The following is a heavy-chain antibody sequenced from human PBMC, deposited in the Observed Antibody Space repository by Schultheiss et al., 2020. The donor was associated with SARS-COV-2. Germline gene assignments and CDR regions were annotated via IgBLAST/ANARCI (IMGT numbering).Heavy chain of an antibody. V-gene: IGHV3-30*03. CDR2: VSYDGTNK. CDR3: ATYWNTDS. J-gene: IGHJ5*01. Sequence: GGSLRLSCAASGFTFSNFGIHWVRQAPGKGLYWVAVVSYDGTNKYYADSVKGRFTISRDNSTNTLCLQMNSLRAEDTAVYYCATYWNTDSWGQGTLVTVSS. D-gene: IGHD1/OR15-1a*01. CDR1: GFTFSNFG.